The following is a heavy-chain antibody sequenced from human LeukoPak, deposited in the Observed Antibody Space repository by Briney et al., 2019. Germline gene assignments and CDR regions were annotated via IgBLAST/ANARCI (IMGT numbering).Heavy chain of an antibody. Sequence: GGSLRLSCAASGFTFSGSAMHWVRQASGKGLEWVGRIRSKANSYATAYAASVKGRFTISRDNSKNTLYLQMNSLTAEDTAVYYCARENRQWGTFDYWGQGTLVTVSS. CDR3: ARENRQWGTFDY. D-gene: IGHD1-26*01. J-gene: IGHJ4*02. CDR2: IRSKANSYAT. CDR1: GFTFSGSA. V-gene: IGHV3-73*01.